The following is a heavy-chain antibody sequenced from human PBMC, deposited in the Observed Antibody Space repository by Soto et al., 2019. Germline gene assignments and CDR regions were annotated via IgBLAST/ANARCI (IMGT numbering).Heavy chain of an antibody. CDR2: IYHSVT. CDR3: ARAGGLGAVAVDY. J-gene: IGHJ4*02. Sequence: QMLLQESGSGLVKPSQTLSLTCAVSGGSISSGGYSWSWIRQPPGKGLEWIGYIYHSVTNYNPSLKSRVTISVDTSKNQFSLKLSSVTAADTAVYYCARAGGLGAVAVDYWGQGTLVTVSS. D-gene: IGHD6-19*01. CDR1: GGSISSGGYS. V-gene: IGHV4-30-2*01.